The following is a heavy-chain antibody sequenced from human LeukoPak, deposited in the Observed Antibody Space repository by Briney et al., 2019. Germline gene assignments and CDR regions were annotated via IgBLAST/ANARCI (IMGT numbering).Heavy chain of an antibody. CDR1: GYSISSGYY. J-gene: IGHJ4*02. CDR2: IHYSGSA. CDR3: ARVGVDGSGNILKYFFDY. V-gene: IGHV4-61*01. D-gene: IGHD4-23*01. Sequence: PSETLSLTCTVSGYSISSGYYWSWIRQPPGKGLEWIGNIHYSGSANYNPSLKSRVIISVDTSKNQFSLKLSPVTAADTALYYCARVGVDGSGNILKYFFDYWGQGTLVTVSS.